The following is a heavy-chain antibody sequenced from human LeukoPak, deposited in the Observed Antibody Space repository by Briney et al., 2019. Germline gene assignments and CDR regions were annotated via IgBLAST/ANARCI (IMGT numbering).Heavy chain of an antibody. CDR2: INPYKGNT. V-gene: IGHV1-18*01. CDR3: ARDVWGPPYNWNYFDY. Sequence: ASVKVSCKASGYIFNTYAMSWVRQAPGQGPEWMGWINPYKGNTNYGQKFQGRVTMTTDTSTSTAYMELRSLRSDDTAVYYCARDVWGPPYNWNYFDYWGQGTLVTVSS. D-gene: IGHD1-20*01. J-gene: IGHJ4*02. CDR1: GYIFNTYA.